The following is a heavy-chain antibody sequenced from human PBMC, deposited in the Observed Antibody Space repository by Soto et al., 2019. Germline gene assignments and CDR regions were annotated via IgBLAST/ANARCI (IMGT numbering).Heavy chain of an antibody. D-gene: IGHD3-9*01. Sequence: KPSETLSLTCTVSGGSISSYYWSWIRQPPGKGLEWIGYIYYSGSTNYNPSLKSRVTISVDTSKNQFSLKLSSVTAADTAVYYCARATLRYFGPWGQGTLVTVSS. J-gene: IGHJ5*02. CDR2: IYYSGST. CDR3: ARATLRYFGP. CDR1: GGSISSYY. V-gene: IGHV4-59*01.